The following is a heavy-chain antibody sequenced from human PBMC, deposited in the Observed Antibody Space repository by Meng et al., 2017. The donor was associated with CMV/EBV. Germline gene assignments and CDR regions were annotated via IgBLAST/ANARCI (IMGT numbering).Heavy chain of an antibody. Sequence: SLKISCAASGFTFSSYGMHWVRQAPGKGLEWVSGISWNSGSIGYADSVKGRFTISRDNAKNSLYLQMNSLRAEDTALYYCAKGGPSPIAAVGLVDYWGQGTLVTVSS. CDR2: ISWNSGSI. CDR1: GFTFSSYG. D-gene: IGHD6-13*01. J-gene: IGHJ4*02. CDR3: AKGGPSPIAAVGLVDY. V-gene: IGHV3-9*01.